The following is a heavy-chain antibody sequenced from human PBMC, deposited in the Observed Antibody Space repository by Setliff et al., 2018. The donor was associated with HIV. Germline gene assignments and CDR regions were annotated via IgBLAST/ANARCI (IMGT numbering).Heavy chain of an antibody. J-gene: IGHJ4*02. V-gene: IGHV3-30*03. CDR1: GFSVSYNY. CDR3: ARGSYGSFDY. CDR2: ISYDGSKK. Sequence: PGGSLRLSCAASGFSVSYNYISWVRQAPGKGLEWVAFISYDGSKKYDADFVKGRFTISRDNAKNSLYLQMNSLRAEDTAIYYCARGSYGSFDYWAWEPWSPSPQ. D-gene: IGHD3-10*01.